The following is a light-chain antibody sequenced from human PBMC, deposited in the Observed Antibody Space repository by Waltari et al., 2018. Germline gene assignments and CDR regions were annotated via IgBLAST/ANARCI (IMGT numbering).Light chain of an antibody. CDR2: SAS. CDR1: QSISSN. Sequence: ELVMTQSPATLSVSPGERATLTCRASQSISSNLAWYQQKPGQAPRLLIYSASARATGVPARFSGSVSGTEFTLTISSLQSEDFAVYYCQQYNNWPLTFGGGTKVEIK. V-gene: IGKV3-15*01. CDR3: QQYNNWPLT. J-gene: IGKJ4*01.